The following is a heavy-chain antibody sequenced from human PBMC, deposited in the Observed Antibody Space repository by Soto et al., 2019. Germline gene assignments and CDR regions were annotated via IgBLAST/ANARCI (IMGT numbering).Heavy chain of an antibody. J-gene: IGHJ6*03. CDR1: GYSFTSYD. Sequence: QVQLVQSGAEVKKPGASVKVSCKASGYSFTSYDIKWVRQATGQGLEWMGWMNPNSGNTGYAQKFQGRVTMTRNTSISTAYMELSSLRSEDTAVYYSARGPYYYYYMDVWGKGTTVTVSS. V-gene: IGHV1-8*01. CDR2: MNPNSGNT. CDR3: ARGPYYYYYMDV.